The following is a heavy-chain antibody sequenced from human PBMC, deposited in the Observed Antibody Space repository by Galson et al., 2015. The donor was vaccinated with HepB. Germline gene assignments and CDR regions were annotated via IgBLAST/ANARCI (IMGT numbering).Heavy chain of an antibody. CDR2: IRTKGNSYAT. Sequence: SLRLSCAASGFIFSDSAIHWVRQASGKGLEWVGRIRTKGNSYATLYRDSVKDRFSISRDDSKNMAYLQMNSLKTEDTAVYYCTSLLNLGTYCGGDCPYDAIEIWGQGTTVTVSS. CDR1: GFIFSDSA. V-gene: IGHV3-73*01. J-gene: IGHJ3*02. CDR3: TSLLNLGTYCGGDCPYDAIEI. D-gene: IGHD2-21*01.